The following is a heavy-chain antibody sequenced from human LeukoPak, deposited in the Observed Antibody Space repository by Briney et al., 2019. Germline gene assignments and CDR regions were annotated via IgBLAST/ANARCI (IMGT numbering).Heavy chain of an antibody. CDR3: ARGDTAMVMFDY. Sequence: LETLSLTCAVYGGSFSGYYWSWIRQPPGKGLEWIGEINHSGSTNYNPSLKSRVTISVDTSKNQFSLKLSSVTAADTAVYYCARGDTAMVMFDYWGQGTLVTVSS. J-gene: IGHJ4*02. D-gene: IGHD5-18*01. V-gene: IGHV4-34*01. CDR2: INHSGST. CDR1: GGSFSGYY.